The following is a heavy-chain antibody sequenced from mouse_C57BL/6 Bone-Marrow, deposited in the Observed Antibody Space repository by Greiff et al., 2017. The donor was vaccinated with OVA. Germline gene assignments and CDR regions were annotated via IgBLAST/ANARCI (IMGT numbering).Heavy chain of an antibody. CDR3: TGPTGTEFAY. CDR2: IRLKSDNYAT. V-gene: IGHV6-3*01. D-gene: IGHD4-1*01. Sequence: VQLKESGGGLVQPGGSMKLSCVASGFTFSNYWMNWVRQSPEKGLEWVAQIRLKSDNYATHYAESVKGRFTISRDDSKSSVYLQMNNLRAEDTGIYYCTGPTGTEFAYWGQGTLVTVSA. CDR1: GFTFSNYW. J-gene: IGHJ3*01.